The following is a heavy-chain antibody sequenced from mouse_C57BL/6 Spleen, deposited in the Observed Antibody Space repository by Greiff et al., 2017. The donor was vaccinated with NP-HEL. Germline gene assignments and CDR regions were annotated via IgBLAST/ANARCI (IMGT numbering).Heavy chain of an antibody. CDR1: GYTFTSYW. CDR3: ARDDYGYFDV. D-gene: IGHD2-4*01. Sequence: VQVVESGAELVKPGASVKLSCKASGYTFTSYWMHWVKQRPGQGLEWIGMIHPNSGSTNYNEKFKSKATLTVDKSSSTAYMQLSSLTSEDSAVYYCARDDYGYFDVWGTGTTVTVSS. J-gene: IGHJ1*03. CDR2: IHPNSGST. V-gene: IGHV1-64*01.